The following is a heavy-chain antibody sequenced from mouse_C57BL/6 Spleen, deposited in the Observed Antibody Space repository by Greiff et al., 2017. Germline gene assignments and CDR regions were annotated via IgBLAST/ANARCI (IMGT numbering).Heavy chain of an antibody. CDR3: TTTVVAPFDY. D-gene: IGHD1-1*01. CDR2: IEPEDGDT. V-gene: IGHV14-1*01. CDR1: GFNIKDYY. J-gene: IGHJ2*01. Sequence: EVNVVESGAELVRPGASVKLSCTASGFNIKDYYMHWVKQRPEQGLEWIGRIEPEDGDTEYAPKFQGKATMTADTSSNTAYLQLSSLTSEYTAFYYCTTTVVAPFDYWGQGTTLTVSS.